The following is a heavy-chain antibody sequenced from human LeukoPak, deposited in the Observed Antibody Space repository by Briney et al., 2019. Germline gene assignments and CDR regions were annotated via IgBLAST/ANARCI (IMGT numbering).Heavy chain of an antibody. CDR2: ISSNGGST. J-gene: IGHJ6*02. V-gene: IGHV3-64*01. CDR1: GFTFSSYA. Sequence: GGSLRLSCAASGFTFSSYAMHWVRQAPGKGLEYVSAISSNGGSTYYANSVKGRFTISRDNSKNTLYLQMGSLRAEDMAVYYCARVRYSDGMDVWGQGTTVTVSS. D-gene: IGHD3-9*01. CDR3: ARVRYSDGMDV.